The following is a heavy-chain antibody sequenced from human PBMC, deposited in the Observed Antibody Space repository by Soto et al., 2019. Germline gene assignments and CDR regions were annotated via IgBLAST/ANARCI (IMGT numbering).Heavy chain of an antibody. D-gene: IGHD2-2*02. V-gene: IGHV6-1*01. Sequence: QSQTLSLTCAISGDSVSSNSAAWNWIRQSPSRGLEWLGRTYYRSKWYNDYAVSVKSRITINPDTSKNQFSLQLNSVTPEDTAVYYCARGGLLLYDYYYYYMDVWGKGTTVTVSS. CDR2: TYYRSKWYN. CDR3: ARGGLLLYDYYYYYMDV. J-gene: IGHJ6*03. CDR1: GDSVSSNSAA.